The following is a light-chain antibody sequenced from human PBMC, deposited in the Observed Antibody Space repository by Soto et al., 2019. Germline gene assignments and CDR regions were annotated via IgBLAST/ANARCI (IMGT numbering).Light chain of an antibody. CDR1: QSVSSNY. V-gene: IGKV3-20*01. Sequence: IVLTQSPGTLSLSPGERATLSCRASQSVSSNYLAWYRRKPGQAPRLLIYGASYRATDIPGRFSGSGSGTDLTLTITRLEPEDFAVYYCQQYGSSPPTFGPGTRVEIK. CDR3: QQYGSSPPT. J-gene: IGKJ1*01. CDR2: GAS.